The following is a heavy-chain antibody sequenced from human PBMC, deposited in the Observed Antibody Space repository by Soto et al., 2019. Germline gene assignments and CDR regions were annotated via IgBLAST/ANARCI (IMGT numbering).Heavy chain of an antibody. CDR3: ARGTDVDWWYPFDY. D-gene: IGHD2-8*02. J-gene: IGHJ4*02. Sequence: VAVISYDGSNKYYADSVKGRFTISRDNSKNTLYLQMNSLRAEDTAVYYCARGTDVDWWYPFDYWGQGTLVTVSS. CDR2: ISYDGSNK. V-gene: IGHV3-30-3*01.